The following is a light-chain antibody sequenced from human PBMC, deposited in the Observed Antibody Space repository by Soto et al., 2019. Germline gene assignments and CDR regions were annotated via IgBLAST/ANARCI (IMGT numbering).Light chain of an antibody. CDR3: CSYAGSSTFPV. CDR1: SSEFGSYNL. CDR2: EGS. Sequence: QSEVSQAGPVCRSPWPSDHHSCKGTSSEFGSYNLVSWYQQHPGKAPKLMIYEGSKRPSGVSNRFSGSKSGNTASLTISGLQAEDEADYYCCSYAGSSTFPVFGTGTKVTVL. V-gene: IGLV2-23*03. J-gene: IGLJ1*01.